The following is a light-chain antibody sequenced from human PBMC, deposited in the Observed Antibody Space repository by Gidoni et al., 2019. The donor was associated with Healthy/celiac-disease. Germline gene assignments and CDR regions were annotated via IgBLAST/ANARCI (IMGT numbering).Light chain of an antibody. CDR1: QSISTW. Sequence: DIQMTQSPSTLSASVGDRVTITCRASQSISTWLAWYQKKPGKAPKLLSYRASSLETGVPSRFSGSGSGTEFTLTISSLQPDDFATYYCQQYNSYQYTFGQGTKLEIK. CDR3: QQYNSYQYT. V-gene: IGKV1-5*03. CDR2: RAS. J-gene: IGKJ2*01.